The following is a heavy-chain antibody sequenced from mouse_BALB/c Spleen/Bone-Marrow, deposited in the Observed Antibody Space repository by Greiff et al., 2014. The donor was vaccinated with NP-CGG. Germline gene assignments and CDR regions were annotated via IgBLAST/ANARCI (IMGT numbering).Heavy chain of an antibody. CDR3: TRRSLLSDYYALDY. V-gene: IGHV1S81*02. D-gene: IGHD6-1*01. CDR2: INPSNGGT. Sequence: QVQQKESGAELVKPGASVKLSCKASGYTFTSFYMYWVKQRPGQGLEWIGDINPSNGGTNFNEKFRKKATLTVDTSSSTAYMEFSSLTSEDSAVYYCTRRSLLSDYYALDYWGQGTSVTVSS. CDR1: GYTFTSFY. J-gene: IGHJ4*01.